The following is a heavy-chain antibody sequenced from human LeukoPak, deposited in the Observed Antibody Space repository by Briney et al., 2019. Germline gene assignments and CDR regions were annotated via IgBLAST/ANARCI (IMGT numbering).Heavy chain of an antibody. CDR1: GYAIISGYY. J-gene: IGHJ4*02. CDR3: ARDRLN. CDR2: IYHSGST. Sequence: SETLSLTCAVSGYAIISGYYWGWIRQPPGKGLEWIGSIYHSGSTYYNPSLKSRVTIPVDTSKNQFSLKLSSVTAADTAVYYCARDRLNWGPGTLVTVSS. V-gene: IGHV4-38-2*02. D-gene: IGHD6-19*01.